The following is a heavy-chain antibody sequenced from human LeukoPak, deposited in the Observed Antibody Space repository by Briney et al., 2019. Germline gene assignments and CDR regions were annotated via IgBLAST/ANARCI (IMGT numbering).Heavy chain of an antibody. CDR1: GFTFSSFA. CDR2: ICGSGGST. D-gene: IGHD1-26*01. CDR3: AKAHSGSCYDAFDI. J-gene: IGHJ3*02. V-gene: IGHV3-23*01. Sequence: GGSLRLSCAASGFTFSSFAMGWVRQAPGKGLEGGSVICGSGGSTYYADSVKGRFTISRDNSKNTLYLQMNGLRAEDTDVYYCAKAHSGSCYDAFDIWGQGTMVTVSS.